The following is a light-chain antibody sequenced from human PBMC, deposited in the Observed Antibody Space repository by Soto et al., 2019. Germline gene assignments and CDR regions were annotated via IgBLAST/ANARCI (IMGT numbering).Light chain of an antibody. V-gene: IGLV2-14*03. Sequence: QSALTQPASVSGSPGQSITISCTGSSSDVGGFDYVSWYQQHPGKAPKLMIYDVSNRPSGVSNRFSGSKSGNTASLTISGLQAEDEADYYCAAWDDSLSGRVLGGGTKLTVL. CDR1: SSDVGGFDY. CDR2: DVS. CDR3: AAWDDSLSGRV. J-gene: IGLJ3*02.